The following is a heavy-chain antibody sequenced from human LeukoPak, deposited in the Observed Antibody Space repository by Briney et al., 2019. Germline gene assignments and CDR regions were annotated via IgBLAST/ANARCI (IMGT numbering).Heavy chain of an antibody. CDR2: INSDGSIT. D-gene: IGHD1-26*01. J-gene: IGHJ4*02. V-gene: IGHV3-74*01. CDR1: GFSFSGYW. Sequence: PGGSLRLSCAASGFSFSGYWMHWVRQIPGKGLVWVSHINSDGSITNYADSVKGRFIISRDNAKNTLYLQMNSLRAEDTAVYYCAREVGAIDFWGQGTLVTVSS. CDR3: AREVGAIDF.